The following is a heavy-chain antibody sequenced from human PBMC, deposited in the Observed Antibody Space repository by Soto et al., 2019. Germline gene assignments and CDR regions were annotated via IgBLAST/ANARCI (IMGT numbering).Heavy chain of an antibody. V-gene: IGHV4-31*03. J-gene: IGHJ4*02. CDR2: IYYSGST. CDR1: GGSISSGDYY. CDR3: ARGRSVAQGLDY. Sequence: QVQLQESGPGLVTPTQTLSLTCTVSGGSISSGDYYWSWIRQHPGKGLEWIGYIYYSGSTYYNPSLKSRVTISVDTSKNQFSLNLSSVTAAYTAVYYCARGRSVAQGLDYWGQGTLVTVSS.